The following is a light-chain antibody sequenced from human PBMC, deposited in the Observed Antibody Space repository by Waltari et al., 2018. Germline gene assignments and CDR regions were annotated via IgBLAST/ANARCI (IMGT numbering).Light chain of an antibody. CDR2: DAS. CDR3: QKYGTLPAT. J-gene: IGKJ1*01. CDR1: QSVSRT. V-gene: IGKV3-20*01. Sequence: EIVLTQSPGTLSLSPGDRATLSCRASQSVSRTLARYQQKPCQAPRLLIYDASSRATGIPDRVSGSGCGTDFRLTISSLEPEDFAVYYCQKYGTLPATFGQGTKVEIK.